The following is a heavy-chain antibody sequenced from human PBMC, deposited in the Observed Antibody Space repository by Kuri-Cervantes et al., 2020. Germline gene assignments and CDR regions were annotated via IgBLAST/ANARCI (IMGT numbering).Heavy chain of an antibody. J-gene: IGHJ1*01. CDR3: ARLDYYDGSGSAGWGTQH. Sequence: GESLKISCAASGFTFSSYSMNWVRQAPGKGLEWVSFISGSSSIIYYADSVKGRFTTSRDNGKNSLYLQMNSLRAEDTAVYYCARLDYYDGSGSAGWGTQHWGQGTLVTVSS. CDR1: GFTFSSYS. D-gene: IGHD3-22*01. CDR2: ISGSSSII. V-gene: IGHV3-48*01.